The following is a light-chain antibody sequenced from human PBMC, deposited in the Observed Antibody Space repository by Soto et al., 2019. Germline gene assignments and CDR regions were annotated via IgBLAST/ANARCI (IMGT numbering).Light chain of an antibody. Sequence: QSALTQPASVSGSPGQSITISCTVTSSDVGGYNYFSWYQQHTGKAPKLMIYDVSNRPSGVSNRFSGSKSCNTASLTISGLQDEDEDDYYCSSYTSSSTVFGGGTKLTVL. V-gene: IGLV2-14*01. CDR2: DVS. CDR3: SSYTSSSTV. CDR1: SSDVGGYNY. J-gene: IGLJ2*01.